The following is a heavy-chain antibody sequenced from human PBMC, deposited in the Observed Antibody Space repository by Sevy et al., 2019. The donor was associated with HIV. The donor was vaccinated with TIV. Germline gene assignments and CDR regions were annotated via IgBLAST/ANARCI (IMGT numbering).Heavy chain of an antibody. CDR3: ARRNDFDI. V-gene: IGHV4-59*08. J-gene: IGHJ3*02. Sequence: SETLSLTCAVSGGSIDSDHWNWIRQPPGKGLEWIGYVYYTGGTNYNPSLKNRVTISVDRTKNQFSLKLTSVTAADTAVYYCARRNDFDIWGQGTMVTVSS. CDR2: VYYTGGT. CDR1: GGSIDSDH.